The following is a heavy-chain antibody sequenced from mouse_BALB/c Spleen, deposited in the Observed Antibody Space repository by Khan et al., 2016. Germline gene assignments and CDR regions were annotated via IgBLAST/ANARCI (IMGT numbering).Heavy chain of an antibody. Sequence: EVELVESGGGLVQPGGSLRLSCTTSGFTFTDYYMSWVRQPPGEALEWLGFARNKANGYTTEYSASVKGRFTISRDNSQSILYLQINTLRAEDSATYYCARDLSDGYYWYLDVWGAGTTVTVSS. V-gene: IGHV7-3*02. CDR2: ARNKANGYTT. J-gene: IGHJ1*01. CDR1: GFTFTDYY. CDR3: ARDLSDGYYWYLDV. D-gene: IGHD2-3*01.